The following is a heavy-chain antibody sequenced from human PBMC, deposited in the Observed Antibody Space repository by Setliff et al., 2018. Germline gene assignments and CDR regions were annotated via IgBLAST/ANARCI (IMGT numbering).Heavy chain of an antibody. Sequence: ASVKVSCKASGYTFRNYAFAWVRQAPGQGLEWVGWISVYNGDTNYAQKFQGRVTLTTDTSTSTAYMELRSLTSDDSAFYYCARAPSVELVTIRTNSWFTYWGQEPGSPSPQ. CDR2: ISVYNGDT. CDR3: ARAPSVELVTIRTNSWFTY. CDR1: GYTFRNYA. V-gene: IGHV1-18*01. J-gene: IGHJ4*01. D-gene: IGHD5-18*01.